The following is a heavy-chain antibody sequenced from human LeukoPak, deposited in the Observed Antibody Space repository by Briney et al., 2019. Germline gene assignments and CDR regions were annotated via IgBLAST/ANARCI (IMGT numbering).Heavy chain of an antibody. CDR2: IWYDGSNK. D-gene: IGHD6-19*01. CDR3: ARDIGYSSGWYGYFDY. J-gene: IGHJ4*02. CDR1: GFTFSSYG. V-gene: IGHV3-33*01. Sequence: GRSLRLSCAASGFTFSSYGMHWVREAPGKGLEWVAGIWYDGSNKYYADSVKGRFTISRDNSKNTLYLQMNSLRAEDTAVYYCARDIGYSSGWYGYFDYWGQGTLVTVSS.